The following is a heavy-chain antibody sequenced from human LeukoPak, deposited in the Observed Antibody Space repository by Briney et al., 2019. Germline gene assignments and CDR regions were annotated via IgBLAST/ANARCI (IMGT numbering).Heavy chain of an antibody. CDR3: ASTGRRGAWFDP. CDR2: IIPIFGTA. D-gene: IGHD1-26*01. J-gene: IGHJ5*02. Sequence: GASVSVSSTASGGTFTMYAISWVRQAPGQGLQWMGGIIPIFGTANYAQKFQGRVTITADESTSTAYMELSSLRSEDTAVYYCASTGRRGAWFDPWGQGTLVTVSS. V-gene: IGHV1-69*13. CDR1: GGTFTMYA.